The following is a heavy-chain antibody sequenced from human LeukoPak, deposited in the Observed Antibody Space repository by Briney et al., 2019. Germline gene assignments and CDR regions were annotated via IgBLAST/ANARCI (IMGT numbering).Heavy chain of an antibody. D-gene: IGHD3-22*01. CDR1: GYTFTGYY. CDR3: ARGYYDSTLYYYYMDV. CDR2: INPNSGGT. Sequence: ASVKVSCKACGYTFTGYYMHWVRQAPGQGLEWMGWINPNSGGTNYAQKFQGRVTMTRDTSISTAYMELSRLRSDDTAVYYCARGYYDSTLYYYYMDVWGKGTTVTISS. J-gene: IGHJ6*03. V-gene: IGHV1-2*02.